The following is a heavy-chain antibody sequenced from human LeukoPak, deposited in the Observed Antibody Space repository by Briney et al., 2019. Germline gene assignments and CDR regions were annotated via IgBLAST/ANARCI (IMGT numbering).Heavy chain of an antibody. CDR2: ISVGSDVI. J-gene: IGHJ4*02. Sequence: GGSLRLSCAVSGLTFSNSAMSWVRQAPGKGLEWVSAISVGSDVIYYADSVKGRFAISRDNSKHTVYLQMDSLRAEDTAVYYCAKSHVSTATGTGRYFGYWGQGTLVTVSS. CDR1: GLTFSNSA. D-gene: IGHD3-9*01. CDR3: AKSHVSTATGTGRYFGY. V-gene: IGHV3-23*01.